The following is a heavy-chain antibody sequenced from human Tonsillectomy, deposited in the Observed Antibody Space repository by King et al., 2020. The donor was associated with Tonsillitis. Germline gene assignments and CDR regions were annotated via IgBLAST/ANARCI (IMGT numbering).Heavy chain of an antibody. D-gene: IGHD3-10*01. CDR3: ARENLEFGEFPDY. Sequence: QLVQSGAEVKKPGASVKVSCKASGYTFTGYYLHWLRQAPGQGLEWMGCINPRSADTKYAQKFQGRVTMTSDTSITTGYMELSRLSSDDTALYYCARENLEFGEFPDYWGQGTLVTVSS. CDR1: GYTFTGYY. CDR2: INPRSADT. J-gene: IGHJ4*02. V-gene: IGHV1-2*02.